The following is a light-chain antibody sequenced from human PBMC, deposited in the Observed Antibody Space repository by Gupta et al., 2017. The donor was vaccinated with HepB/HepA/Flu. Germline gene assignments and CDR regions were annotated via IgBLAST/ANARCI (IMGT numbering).Light chain of an antibody. CDR1: SSDVGGYHY. J-gene: IGLJ3*02. V-gene: IGLV2-11*01. Sequence: QSALTQLLAVSGSAVQSPAISCNVTSSDVGGYHYVSWYQHHPGKPPKLIIYDVTKRPSGFPARFSGSKSGNTASLTISGLQAEDEADYYCCSYTGSYSSVFGGGTKLTVL. CDR2: DVT. CDR3: CSYTGSYSSV.